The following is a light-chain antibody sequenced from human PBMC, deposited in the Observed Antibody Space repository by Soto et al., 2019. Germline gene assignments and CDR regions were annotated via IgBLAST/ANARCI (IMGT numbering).Light chain of an antibody. CDR2: EVD. CDR3: CSYAGGFTYV. CDR1: SSDIGSYTL. Sequence: QSVLTQPASVSGSPGHSITISCTGTSSDIGSYTLVSWCQQHPGKAPKVMIYEVDKWPSGVSTRFSGSRSGNTASLTISGLQAEDEADYFCCSYAGGFTYVFGTGTKVTVL. J-gene: IGLJ1*01. V-gene: IGLV2-23*02.